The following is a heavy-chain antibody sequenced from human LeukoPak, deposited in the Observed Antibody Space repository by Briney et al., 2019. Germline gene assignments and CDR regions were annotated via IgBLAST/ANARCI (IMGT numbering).Heavy chain of an antibody. CDR3: ANFSYLALRITMVRGVMRPLDV. Sequence: GGSLRLSCAASGSTLRSYAMSGVREAPGKGAEWGAAISGSGGSTYYADSVKGRFTISKDTPKNPLYMKMNSLRAEDTAVHYSANFSYLALRITMVRGVMRPLDVWGQGTTVTVSS. D-gene: IGHD3-10*01. CDR1: GSTLRSYA. V-gene: IGHV3-23*01. CDR2: ISGSGGST. J-gene: IGHJ6*02.